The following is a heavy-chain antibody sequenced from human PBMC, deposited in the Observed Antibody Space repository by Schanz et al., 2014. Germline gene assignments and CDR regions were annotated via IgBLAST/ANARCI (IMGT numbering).Heavy chain of an antibody. D-gene: IGHD6-19*01. CDR3: ARDRVQYSSGWYSDS. J-gene: IGHJ4*02. CDR1: GFTFSSYA. V-gene: IGHV3-21*01. Sequence: EVQLVESGGALVQPGGSLRLSCVASGFTFSSYAMNWVRQAPGKGLEWVSSISDSSSYIYYADSVKGRFTISRDNAKNSLYLQMSSLRAEDTAVYYCARDRVQYSSGWYSDSWGQGTLVTVSS. CDR2: ISDSSSYI.